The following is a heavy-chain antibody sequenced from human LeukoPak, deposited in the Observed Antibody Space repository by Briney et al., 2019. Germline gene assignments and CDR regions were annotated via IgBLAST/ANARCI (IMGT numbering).Heavy chain of an antibody. V-gene: IGHV4-34*01. CDR1: GGSFSGYY. J-gene: IGHJ4*02. D-gene: IGHD3-22*01. CDR2: INHSGST. CDR3: ARRTYTYYYDSSGYRFDY. Sequence: PSETLSLTCAVYGGSFSGYYWSWIRQPPGKGLEWIGEINHSGSTNYNPSLKSRVTISVDTSKNQFSLKLSSVAAADTAVYYCARRTYTYYYDSSGYRFDYWGQGTLVTVSS.